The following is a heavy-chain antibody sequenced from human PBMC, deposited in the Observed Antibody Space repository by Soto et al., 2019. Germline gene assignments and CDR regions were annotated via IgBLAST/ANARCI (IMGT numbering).Heavy chain of an antibody. V-gene: IGHV1-2*02. CDR2: INPNSGDT. CDR1: GYTFIGYY. J-gene: IGHJ4*02. D-gene: IGHD3-22*01. CDR3: ARARTNYYNTSDYDF. Sequence: ASVKVSCRASGYTFIGYYMHWVRQAPGQGLEWMGWINPNSGDTNYAQKFQGRVNMTRDTSTSTAYTELSRLRFDDTAVYYCARARTNYYNTSDYDFWGQGTLVTVSS.